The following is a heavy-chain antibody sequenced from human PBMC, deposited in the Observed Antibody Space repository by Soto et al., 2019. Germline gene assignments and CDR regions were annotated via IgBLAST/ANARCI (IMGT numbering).Heavy chain of an antibody. D-gene: IGHD2-2*01. CDR2: IRGSGGST. CDR1: GLTFRSYA. CDR3: ANYWSSPSCFDY. J-gene: IGHJ4*02. Sequence: GGSLRLSCAASGLTFRSYAMSWVRRAPGKGLEWVSAIRGSGGSTYYAYSAKGRFTISRDNSKNTMYLQMNSMRAEDTAVYYCANYWSSPSCFDYWGQGTMVTVSS. V-gene: IGHV3-23*01.